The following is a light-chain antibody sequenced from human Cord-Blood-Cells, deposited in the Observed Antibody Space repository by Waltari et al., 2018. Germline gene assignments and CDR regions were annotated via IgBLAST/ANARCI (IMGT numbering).Light chain of an antibody. J-gene: IGKJ1*01. CDR3: QQSYSTPWT. CDR2: AAS. Sequence: DIQMTQSPSSLSASVGDRVTITCRASQSISSYFNWYQQKPGKAPKLLIYAASSLQSGVPSRFSGSGSGTDFTLTIISLQPEDFATDYCQQSYSTPWTFGQGTKVEIK. CDR1: QSISSY. V-gene: IGKV1-39*01.